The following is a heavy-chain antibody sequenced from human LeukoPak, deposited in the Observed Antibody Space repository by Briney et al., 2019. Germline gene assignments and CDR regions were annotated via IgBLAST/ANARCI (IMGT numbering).Heavy chain of an antibody. J-gene: IGHJ6*02. D-gene: IGHD5-18*01. CDR2: MNPNSGNL. CDR3: AKAGYSYELEIGGKHYHYGLDV. Sequence: ASVKVSCKTSGYTFTNYDINWVRQATGQGLEWMGWMNPNSGNLGFAQKFQGRVTLTRDTSITTAYMELNSLRSDDTAVYYCAKAGYSYELEIGGKHYHYGLDVWGQGTTVTVSS. CDR1: GYTFTNYD. V-gene: IGHV1-8*01.